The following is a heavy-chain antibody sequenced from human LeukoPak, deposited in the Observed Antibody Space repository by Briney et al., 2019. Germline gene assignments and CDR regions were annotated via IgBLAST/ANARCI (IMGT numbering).Heavy chain of an antibody. CDR2: INHSGYT. CDR3: TRMTTGHDY. J-gene: IGHJ4*02. D-gene: IGHD4-17*01. Sequence: SKTLSLTCAVSGVSFDDYYCAWVRQTPGKGLEWIGEINHSGYTNDSPSLKSRVTLSIDTSRKQFSLNLRSVTVADAGIYYCTRMTTGHDYWGQGTLVTVSS. CDR1: GVSFDDYY. V-gene: IGHV4-34*01.